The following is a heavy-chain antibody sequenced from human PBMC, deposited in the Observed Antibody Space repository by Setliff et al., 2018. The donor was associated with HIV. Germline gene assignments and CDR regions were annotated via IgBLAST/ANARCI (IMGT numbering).Heavy chain of an antibody. CDR2: INTNSGYT. D-gene: IGHD5-12*01. V-gene: IGHV1-18*01. CDR3: ARGKTWLRFLDY. Sequence: ASVKVSCKASGYTFNNYGISWVRQAPGQGLERMGWINTNSGYTNYAQNVQGRVTVTMDTSTSTAYMELRSLKSDDTAVYYCARGKTWLRFLDYWGQGTLVTVSS. J-gene: IGHJ4*02. CDR1: GYTFNNYG.